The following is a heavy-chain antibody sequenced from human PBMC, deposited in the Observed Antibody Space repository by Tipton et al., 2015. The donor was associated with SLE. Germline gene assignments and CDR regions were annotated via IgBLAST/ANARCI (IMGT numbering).Heavy chain of an antibody. CDR3: ARHKDIWLVSAFDI. Sequence: TLSLTCTVSGASLSSFFWAWIRQPPGKGLEWIGEINHSGNTNYNPSLKSRVTLSLDTSKNQFSLKLTSVTAADTAVYYCARHKDIWLVSAFDIWGQGTMVTVSS. CDR2: INHSGNT. D-gene: IGHD6-6*01. CDR1: GASLSSFF. J-gene: IGHJ3*02. V-gene: IGHV4-59*08.